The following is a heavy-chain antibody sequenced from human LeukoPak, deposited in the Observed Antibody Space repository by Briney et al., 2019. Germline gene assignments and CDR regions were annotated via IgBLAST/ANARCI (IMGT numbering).Heavy chain of an antibody. CDR3: ARGRIAAAGTLGLYYMDV. CDR1: GGTFSSYA. Sequence: ASVKVSCKASGGTFSSYAISWVRQAPGQGLEWMGGIIPIFGTANYAQKFQGRVTITTDESTSTANMELSSLRSEDTAVYYCARGRIAAAGTLGLYYMDVWGKGTTVTVSS. CDR2: IIPIFGTA. J-gene: IGHJ6*03. D-gene: IGHD6-13*01. V-gene: IGHV1-69*05.